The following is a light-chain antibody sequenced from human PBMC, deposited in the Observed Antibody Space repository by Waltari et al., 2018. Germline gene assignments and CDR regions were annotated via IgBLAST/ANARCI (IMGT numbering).Light chain of an antibody. J-gene: IGLJ3*02. CDR2: GSF. CDR3: QSFDSDLYWM. Sequence: QSMLTQPPSVSGAPGQRVTISCTGSSPNIRAGYDVHWYPPLSGTAPKLLIYGSFNRPSGVPXRFSGSKSATSASLAITGLQAEDEADYYCQSFDSDLYWMFGGGTKLTVL. CDR1: SPNIRAGYD. V-gene: IGLV1-40*01.